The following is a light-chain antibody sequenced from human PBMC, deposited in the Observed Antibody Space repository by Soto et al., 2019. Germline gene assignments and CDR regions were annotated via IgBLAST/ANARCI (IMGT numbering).Light chain of an antibody. CDR2: GAS. J-gene: IGKJ1*01. CDR3: QKYGSSRWT. CDR1: QSVSSSY. Sequence: EIVLTQSPGTLSLSPGERATLSCRASQSVSSSYLAWYQQKPGQAPRLLIYGASSRATGIPDRFSGSGSGTDFTLTISRLEPEDFSVYYGQKYGSSRWTFGQGTKVEIK. V-gene: IGKV3-20*01.